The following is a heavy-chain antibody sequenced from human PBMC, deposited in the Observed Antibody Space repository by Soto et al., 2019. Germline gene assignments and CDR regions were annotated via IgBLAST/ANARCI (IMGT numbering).Heavy chain of an antibody. V-gene: IGHV1-3*01. CDR2: INAGNGNT. Sequence: QVQLVQSGAEVKKPGASVKVSCKASGYTFTSYAMHWVRQAPGQRLEWMGWINAGNGNTKYTQKFQGRVTITRATSASKAYMELSSLRAEDTAFYDCERGPGGSYGPGDYWGQGTVVTVSS. J-gene: IGHJ4*02. CDR1: GYTFTSYA. D-gene: IGHD4-17*01. CDR3: ERGPGGSYGPGDY.